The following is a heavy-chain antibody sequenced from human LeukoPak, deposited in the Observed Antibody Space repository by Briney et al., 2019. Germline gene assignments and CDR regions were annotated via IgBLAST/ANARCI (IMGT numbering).Heavy chain of an antibody. CDR2: KFSGDNTKYYSDNT. D-gene: IGHD3-10*02. CDR1: GGSISRYY. J-gene: IGHJ5*02. V-gene: IGHV4-59*08. CDR3: ARHYVRGVIQPEYNWFDP. Sequence: SETLSLTCTVSGGSISRYYWSWIRQPPGKGLEWIGYKFSGDNTKYYSDNTNYNPSLKSRVTISVDTSKNQFSLKLSSVTPADTAVYYCARHYVRGVIQPEYNWFDPWGQGTLVTVSS.